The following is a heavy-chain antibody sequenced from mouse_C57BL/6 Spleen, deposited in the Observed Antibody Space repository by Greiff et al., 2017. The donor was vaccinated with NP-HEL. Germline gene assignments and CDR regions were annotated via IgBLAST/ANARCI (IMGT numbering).Heavy chain of an antibody. V-gene: IGHV5-4*01. D-gene: IGHD2-1*01. CDR3: ARDGGNYLYYFDY. CDR2: ISDGGSYT. CDR1: GFTFSSYA. J-gene: IGHJ2*01. Sequence: DVKLVESGGGLVKPGGSLKLSCAASGFTFSSYAMSWVRQTPEKRLEWVATISDGGSYTYYPDNVKGRFTISRDNAKNNLYLQMSHLKSEDTAMYYCARDGGNYLYYFDYWGQGTTLTVSS.